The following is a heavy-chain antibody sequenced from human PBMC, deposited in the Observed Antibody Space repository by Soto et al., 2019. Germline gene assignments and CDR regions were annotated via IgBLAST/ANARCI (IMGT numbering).Heavy chain of an antibody. CDR3: ARHPERIAQIGWFDP. D-gene: IGHD6-13*01. Sequence: GGSLRLSCAASGFTFSNYWMSWVRQAPGKGLEWVANIKQDGSEKWYVDSVKGRFTISRDNAKKSLFLQMNSLRAEDTAVYYCARHPERIAQIGWFDPWGQGTLVTVSS. CDR1: GFTFSNYW. V-gene: IGHV3-7*02. CDR2: IKQDGSEK. J-gene: IGHJ5*02.